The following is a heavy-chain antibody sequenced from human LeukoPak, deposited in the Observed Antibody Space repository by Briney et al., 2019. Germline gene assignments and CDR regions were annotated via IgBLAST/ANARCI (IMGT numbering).Heavy chain of an antibody. V-gene: IGHV3-74*01. D-gene: IGHD2-15*01. J-gene: IGHJ4*02. CDR1: GCTISSYW. Sequence: GGSLRLTCAASGCTISSYWLHWVRQAPGKGLVWVSRINSDGKTPTYADSVKGRFTISRDNAKNTLYLQMNSLRVEDTAVYYCARDQLYCSGGICYFDYWGQGTLVTVSS. CDR3: ARDQLYCSGGICYFDY. CDR2: INSDGKTP.